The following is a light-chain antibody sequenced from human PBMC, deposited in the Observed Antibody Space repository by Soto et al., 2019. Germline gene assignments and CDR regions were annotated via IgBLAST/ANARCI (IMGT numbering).Light chain of an antibody. CDR2: GAS. J-gene: IGKJ1*01. CDR1: QSVRSSY. CDR3: QQYGGSPRT. V-gene: IGKV3-20*01. Sequence: EIVLTQSPGTLSLSPGERATLSCRASQSVRSSYLAWYQQKPGQAPRLLIYGASSRATGIPDRFSGSGSGKDFTLTISRLETEDYEVYYCQQYGGSPRTFGQGTKVEVK.